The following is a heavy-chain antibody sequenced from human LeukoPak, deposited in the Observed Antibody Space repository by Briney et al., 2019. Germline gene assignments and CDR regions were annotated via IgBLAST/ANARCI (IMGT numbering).Heavy chain of an antibody. Sequence: PSETLSLTCTVSGGSISSYYWSWIRQPPGKGLERIGYIYYSGSTNYNPSLKSRVTISVATSKNQFSLKRSSVTAADTAVYYCASYTAITPTFDYWGQGTLVTVSS. V-gene: IGHV4-59*01. J-gene: IGHJ4*02. D-gene: IGHD5-18*01. CDR2: IYYSGST. CDR1: GGSISSYY. CDR3: ASYTAITPTFDY.